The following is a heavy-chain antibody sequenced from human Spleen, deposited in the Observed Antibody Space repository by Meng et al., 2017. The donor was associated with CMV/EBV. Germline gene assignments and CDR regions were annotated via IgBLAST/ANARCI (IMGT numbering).Heavy chain of an antibody. V-gene: IGHV3-21*04. CDR1: GFTFSSYS. CDR2: ISSRSRHI. J-gene: IGHJ4*02. Sequence: GSLRLSCAASGFTFSSYSMSWVRQAPGKGLEWVSSISSRSRHIYLADSLKGRFTISRDNAKSSLFLQMSSLRAEDTAVYYCAKRPDMITAYYFDYWGQGTLVTVSS. CDR3: AKRPDMITAYYFDY. D-gene: IGHD3-16*01.